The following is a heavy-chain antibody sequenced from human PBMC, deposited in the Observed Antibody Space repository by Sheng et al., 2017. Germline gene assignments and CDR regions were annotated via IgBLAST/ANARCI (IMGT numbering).Heavy chain of an antibody. CDR2: INHSGST. V-gene: IGHV4-34*01. CDR1: GGSFSGYY. Sequence: QVQLQQWGAGLLKPSETLSLTCAVYGGSFSGYYWSWIRQPPGKGLEWIGEINHSGSTNYNPSLKSRVTISVDTSKNQFSLKLSSVTAADTAVYYCARGQKERFGEFRVDYWGQGTLVTVSS. D-gene: IGHD3-10*01. J-gene: IGHJ4*02. CDR3: ARGQKERFGEFRVDY.